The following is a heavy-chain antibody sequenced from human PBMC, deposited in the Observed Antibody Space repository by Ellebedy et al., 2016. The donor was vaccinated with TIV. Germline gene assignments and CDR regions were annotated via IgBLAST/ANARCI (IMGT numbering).Heavy chain of an antibody. D-gene: IGHD2-2*01. J-gene: IGHJ3*02. Sequence: ASVKVSCXASGYTFTGYYMHWVRQAPGQGLEWMGWINPNSGGTNYAQKFQGWVTMTRDTSISTAYMELSRLRSDDTAVYYCARAIGSCSSTSCYFAFDIWGQGTMVTVSS. CDR2: INPNSGGT. V-gene: IGHV1-2*04. CDR1: GYTFTGYY. CDR3: ARAIGSCSSTSCYFAFDI.